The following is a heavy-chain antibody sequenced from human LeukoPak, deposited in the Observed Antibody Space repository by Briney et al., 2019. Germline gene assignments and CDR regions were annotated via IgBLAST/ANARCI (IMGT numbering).Heavy chain of an antibody. V-gene: IGHV4-59*01. CDR3: ARLRGNYFPDY. CDR1: GGSLSDYY. CDR2: IYYSGST. D-gene: IGHD4-11*01. Sequence: PSETLSLTCAVFGGSLSDYYWTWIRQPPGKGLEWIGYIYYSGSTNYNPSLKSRLTILVDTSKNQFSLKLTSVTAADTAVYYCARLRGNYFPDYWGQRTLVTVSS. J-gene: IGHJ4*02.